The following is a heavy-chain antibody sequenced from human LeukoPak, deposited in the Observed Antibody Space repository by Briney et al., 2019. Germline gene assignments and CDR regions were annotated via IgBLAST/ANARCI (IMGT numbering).Heavy chain of an antibody. Sequence: GGSLRLSCAASGFTFSSYAMSWVRQAPGKGLEWVSAISGSGGSTYYADSVKGRFTISRDNSKNTLYLQMNSLRAEDTAVYYCAKFETTWSYSLPLFDYWRQGTLVTVSS. J-gene: IGHJ4*02. CDR1: GFTFSSYA. CDR2: ISGSGGST. D-gene: IGHD1-26*01. V-gene: IGHV3-23*01. CDR3: AKFETTWSYSLPLFDY.